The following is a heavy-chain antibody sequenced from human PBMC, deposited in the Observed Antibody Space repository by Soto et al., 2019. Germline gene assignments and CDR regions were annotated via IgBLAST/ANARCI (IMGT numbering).Heavy chain of an antibody. CDR2: ITYTGVST. Sequence: PGGSLRLSCAASEFSFDDYAMSWVRQAPGKGLEWVSSITYTGVSTYYVDSVKGRFTISRDNSKDTLYLQMNSLRAEGTAIYYCAKASVWYPYFDSWGQGTLVTV. CDR3: AKASVWYPYFDS. D-gene: IGHD6-13*01. CDR1: EFSFDDYA. J-gene: IGHJ4*02. V-gene: IGHV3-23*01.